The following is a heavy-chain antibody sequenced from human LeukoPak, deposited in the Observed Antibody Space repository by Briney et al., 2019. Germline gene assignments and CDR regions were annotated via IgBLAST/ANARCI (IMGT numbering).Heavy chain of an antibody. D-gene: IGHD3-22*01. Sequence: PSQTLSLTCTVSGGSISSGGYYWSWIRQHPGKGLEWIGYIYYSGSTYYNPSLKSRVTISVDTSKNQFSPKLSSVTAADTAVYYCASAYDSSGYYYFDYWGQGTLVTVSS. CDR2: IYYSGST. V-gene: IGHV4-31*03. CDR3: ASAYDSSGYYYFDY. CDR1: GGSISSGGYY. J-gene: IGHJ4*02.